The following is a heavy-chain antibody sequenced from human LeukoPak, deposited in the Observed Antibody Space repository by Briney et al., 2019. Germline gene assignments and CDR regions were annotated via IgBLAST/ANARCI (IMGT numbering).Heavy chain of an antibody. D-gene: IGHD5-24*01. Sequence: GGSLRLSCPGSGFTFSNYVASGVRQAPGKGLEWVSVISGNGVSTNYADSVRGRFTVSRDNSKNTVFLQMNSLRAEDTAIYYCATLKDKWLQSPGTDYWGQGTLVTVSS. V-gene: IGHV3-23*01. CDR3: ATLKDKWLQSPGTDY. J-gene: IGHJ4*02. CDR1: GFTFSNYV. CDR2: ISGNGVST.